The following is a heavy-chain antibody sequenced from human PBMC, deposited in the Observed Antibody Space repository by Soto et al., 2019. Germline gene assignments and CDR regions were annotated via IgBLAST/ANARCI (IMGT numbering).Heavy chain of an antibody. CDR2: INHSGST. D-gene: IGHD6-6*01. Sequence: SETLSLACAVYGGSFSGYYWSWIRQPPGKGLEWIGEINHSGSTNYNPSLKSRVTISVDTSKNQFSLKLSSVTAADTAVYYCARVEGYSSSSIDAFDIWGQGTMVTVSS. CDR3: ARVEGYSSSSIDAFDI. CDR1: GGSFSGYY. V-gene: IGHV4-34*01. J-gene: IGHJ3*02.